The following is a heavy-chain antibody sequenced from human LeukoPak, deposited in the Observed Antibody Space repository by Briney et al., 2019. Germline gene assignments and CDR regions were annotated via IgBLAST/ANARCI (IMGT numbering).Heavy chain of an antibody. V-gene: IGHV4-34*01. CDR1: GFTFSSYA. CDR2: INHSGST. J-gene: IGHJ5*02. D-gene: IGHD2-21*01. Sequence: LRLSCAASGFTFSSYALHWVRQAPGKGLEWIGEINHSGSTNYNPSLKSRVTISVDTSKNQFSLKLSSVTAADTAVYYCARGRLARARPGLDPWGQGTLVTVSS. CDR3: ARGRLARARPGLDP.